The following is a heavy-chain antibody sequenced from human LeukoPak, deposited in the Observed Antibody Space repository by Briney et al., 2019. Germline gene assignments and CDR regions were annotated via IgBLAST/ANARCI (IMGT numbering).Heavy chain of an antibody. J-gene: IGHJ3*02. D-gene: IGHD3-22*01. CDR3: AKLESYDSSGYFPDAFDI. CDR1: GITLSNYG. CDR2: ISDSGGRT. Sequence: GGSLRLSCAASGITLSNYGMSWVRQAPGKGLEWVAGISDSGGRTNYADSVKGRFTISRDNPKNTLYLQMNSLRAEDTAVYYCAKLESYDSSGYFPDAFDIWGQGTMVTVSS. V-gene: IGHV3-23*01.